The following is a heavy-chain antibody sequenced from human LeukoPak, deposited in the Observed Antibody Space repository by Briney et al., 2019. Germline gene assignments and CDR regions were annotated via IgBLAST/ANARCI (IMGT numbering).Heavy chain of an antibody. Sequence: PGGPLRLSCAASGFTFSSYDMHWARQATGKGLEWVSVMCTADDTYYPGCVKGRFTISRDKGKNSLYLQINSLRAGDTAVYYCARVQGLDFRWYFDLWGRGTLVTVSS. CDR3: ARVQGLDFRWYFDL. V-gene: IGHV3-13*01. J-gene: IGHJ2*01. CDR2: MCTADDT. CDR1: GFTFSSYD.